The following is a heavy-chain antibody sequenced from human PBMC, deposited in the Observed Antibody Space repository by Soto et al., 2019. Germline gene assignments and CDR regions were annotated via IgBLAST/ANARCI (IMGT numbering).Heavy chain of an antibody. CDR1: GFTFSSYA. V-gene: IGHV3-23*01. J-gene: IGHJ1*01. CDR2: ISGSGGST. D-gene: IGHD3-10*01. CDR3: AKQGGVRTTASGSGHFQH. Sequence: EVQLLESGGGLVQPGGSLRLSCAASGFTFSSYAMSWVRQAPGKGLEWVSAISGSGGSTYYADSVKGRFTISRDNSKNTRYLQMNGRRAEDTAVYYCAKQGGVRTTASGSGHFQHWGQGTLVTVSS.